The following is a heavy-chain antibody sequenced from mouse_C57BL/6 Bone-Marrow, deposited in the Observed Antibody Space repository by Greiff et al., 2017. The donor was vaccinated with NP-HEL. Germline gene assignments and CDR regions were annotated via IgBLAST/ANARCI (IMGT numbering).Heavy chain of an antibody. CDR1: GYSFTGYY. J-gene: IGHJ2*01. V-gene: IGHV1-42*01. CDR2: INPSTGGT. D-gene: IGHD4-1*01. Sequence: VQLQQSGPELVKPGASVKISCKASGYSFTGYYMNWVKQSPEKSLEWIGEINPSTGGTTYNQKFKAKATLTVDKSSSTAYMQLKSLTSEDSAVXYCARASWDYFDYWGQGTTLTVSS. CDR3: ARASWDYFDY.